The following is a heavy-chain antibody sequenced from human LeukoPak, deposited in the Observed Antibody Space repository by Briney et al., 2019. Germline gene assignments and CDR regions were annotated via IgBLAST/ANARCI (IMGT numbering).Heavy chain of an antibody. CDR3: ARDLSYSSSWYRTYYYGMDV. J-gene: IGHJ6*02. D-gene: IGHD6-13*01. CDR1: GFTFSSYS. CDR2: INSSSSYI. Sequence: PGGSLRLSCAASGFTFSSYSMNWVRQAPGKGLEWVSSINSSSSYIYYADSVKGRFTISRDNAKNSLYLQMNSLRAEDTAVYYCARDLSYSSSWYRTYYYGMDVWGQGTTVTVSS. V-gene: IGHV3-21*01.